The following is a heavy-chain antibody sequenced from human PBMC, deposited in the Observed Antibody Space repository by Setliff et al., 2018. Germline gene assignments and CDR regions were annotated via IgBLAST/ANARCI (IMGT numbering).Heavy chain of an antibody. CDR3: ARVEYNFWSGYYAYGGYFDY. D-gene: IGHD3-3*01. CDR1: GFTFSSFW. CDR2: INIDGSSS. J-gene: IGHJ4*02. Sequence: GGSLRLSCAASGFTFSSFWMYWVRQVPGKGLVWVSRINIDGSSSNYADSVKGRFTISRDNAQNTLYLQMNSLRAEDTAMYYCARVEYNFWSGYYAYGGYFDYWGQGTLVTISS. V-gene: IGHV3-74*01.